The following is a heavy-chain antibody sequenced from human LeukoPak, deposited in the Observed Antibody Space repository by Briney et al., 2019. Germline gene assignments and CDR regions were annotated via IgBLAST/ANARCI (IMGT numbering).Heavy chain of an antibody. CDR2: LDPEDGET. D-gene: IGHD3-3*01. J-gene: IGHJ4*02. Sequence: ASVKVSCKVSGYTLTELSMHWVRQGPGKGLEWMGGLDPEDGETIYAQKFQGRVTMTEDTSTATAYMDLSSLRSEDTAVYYCATTPNYDFWSGYYYWGQGTLVTVSS. CDR1: GYTLTELS. V-gene: IGHV1-24*01. CDR3: ATTPNYDFWSGYYY.